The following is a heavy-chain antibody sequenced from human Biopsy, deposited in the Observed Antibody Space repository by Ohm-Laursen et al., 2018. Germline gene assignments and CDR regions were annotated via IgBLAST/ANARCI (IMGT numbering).Heavy chain of an antibody. V-gene: IGHV3-23*01. CDR2: ISGSGGNT. CDR1: GFTFSGYA. D-gene: IGHD2-2*02. CDR3: AKGGYCTTSSCYMDLDY. Sequence: SLRLSCAAPGFTFSGYAMNWVHQAPGKGLEWVSTISGSGGNTYYADSVRGRFTVSRDGSKSTLYLQMSSLSAEDTAFYYCAKGGYCTTSSCYMDLDYWGQGTLVTVSS. J-gene: IGHJ4*02.